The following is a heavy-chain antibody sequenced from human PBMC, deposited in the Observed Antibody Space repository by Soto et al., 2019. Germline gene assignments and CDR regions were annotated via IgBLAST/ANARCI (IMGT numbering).Heavy chain of an antibody. V-gene: IGHV4-4*02. Sequence: SETLSLTCAVSGGSISSSNWWSWVRQPPGKGLEWIGEIYHSGSTNYNPSLKSRVTISVDKSKNQFSLKLSSVTAADTAGYYCERSVAVTAIRWFDPWRHGNLVTVSS. CDR3: ERSVAVTAIRWFDP. CDR2: IYHSGST. CDR1: GGSISSSNW. J-gene: IGHJ5*02. D-gene: IGHD2-21*02.